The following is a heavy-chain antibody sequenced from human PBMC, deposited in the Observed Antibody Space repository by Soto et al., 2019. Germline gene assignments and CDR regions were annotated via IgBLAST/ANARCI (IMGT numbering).Heavy chain of an antibody. Sequence: GGSLRLSCAASGFTFSDYYMSWIRQAPGKGLEWVSYISSSGSTIYYADSVKGRFTISRDNGKNSLYLQMNSLRAEDTAVYYCAGIVGATTVYYYGMDVWGQGTTVTVSS. CDR3: AGIVGATTVYYYGMDV. D-gene: IGHD1-26*01. V-gene: IGHV3-11*01. J-gene: IGHJ6*02. CDR1: GFTFSDYY. CDR2: ISSSGSTI.